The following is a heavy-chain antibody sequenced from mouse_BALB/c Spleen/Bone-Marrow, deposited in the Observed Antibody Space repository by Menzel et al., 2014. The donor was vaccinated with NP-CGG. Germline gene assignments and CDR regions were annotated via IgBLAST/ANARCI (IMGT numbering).Heavy chain of an antibody. CDR3: ARHHRYAYYFDY. CDR1: GYTFTNSW. V-gene: IGHV1S130*01. J-gene: IGHJ2*01. D-gene: IGHD2-14*01. CDR2: IXXNSGNT. Sequence: VKLVGSGSVLVRPGASVKLSCKASGYTFTNSWMHWAKQWPXXXXXWXXXIXXNSGNTNYNEKFKDKATLTVDTSSSTAYVDLSSLTSEDSAVYYCARHHRYAYYFDYWGQGTTLTVSS.